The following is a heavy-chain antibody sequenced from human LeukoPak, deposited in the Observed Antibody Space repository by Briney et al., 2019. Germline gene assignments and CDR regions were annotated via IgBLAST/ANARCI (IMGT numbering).Heavy chain of an antibody. CDR3: ARGGLISLANTPLGAFDI. D-gene: IGHD3/OR15-3a*01. CDR2: IYYSGST. J-gene: IGHJ3*02. Sequence: PSETLSLTCTVSGGSISSSSYYWGWIRQPPGKGLEWIGNIYYSGSTYYNPSLKSRVTISLDTSKNQFSLQLNSVTPEDTAVYYCARGGLISLANTPLGAFDIWGQGTMVSVSS. CDR1: GGSISSSSYY. V-gene: IGHV4-39*01.